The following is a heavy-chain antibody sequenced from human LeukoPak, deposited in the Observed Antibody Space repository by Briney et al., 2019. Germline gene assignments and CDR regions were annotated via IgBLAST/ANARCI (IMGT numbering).Heavy chain of an antibody. D-gene: IGHD1-26*01. CDR3: ARDRLVGATTHYYYYMDV. J-gene: IGHJ6*03. Sequence: GASVKVSCKASGYTFTSYGISWVRQAPGQGLEWMGWISAYNGNTNYAQKLQGRVTMTTDTSTSTAYMELRSLRSDDTAVYYCARDRLVGATTHYYYYMDVWGKGTTVTVSS. V-gene: IGHV1-18*01. CDR1: GYTFTSYG. CDR2: ISAYNGNT.